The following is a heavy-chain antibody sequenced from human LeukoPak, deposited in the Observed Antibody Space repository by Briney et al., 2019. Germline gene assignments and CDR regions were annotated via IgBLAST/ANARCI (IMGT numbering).Heavy chain of an antibody. V-gene: IGHV3-23*01. CDR2: ISGSGGST. J-gene: IGHJ4*02. Sequence: GGSLRLSCAASGFTFSSYAMSWVRQAPGKGLEWVSAISGSGGSTYYADSVKGRFTISRDNSKSTLYLQMNSLKAEDTAVYYCARELSQIVWGGLDYGGQGTLVSVSS. CDR1: GFTFSSYA. D-gene: IGHD2-21*01. CDR3: ARELSQIVWGGLDY.